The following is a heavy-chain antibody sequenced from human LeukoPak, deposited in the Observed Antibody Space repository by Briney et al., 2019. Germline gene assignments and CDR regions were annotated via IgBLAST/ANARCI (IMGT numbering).Heavy chain of an antibody. CDR3: AKDRSGSYPVLDS. CDR1: GFTFSSYG. Sequence: PGGSPRLSSAASGFTFSSYGTHGGRQAPGKGLEWVSFIRYDGSDKHYADSVKGRFTVSRDNSKNTLYLKMNSLRAEDTAVYYCAKDRSGSYPVLDSWGQGTLVTVSS. D-gene: IGHD1-26*01. J-gene: IGHJ4*02. V-gene: IGHV3-30*02. CDR2: IRYDGSDK.